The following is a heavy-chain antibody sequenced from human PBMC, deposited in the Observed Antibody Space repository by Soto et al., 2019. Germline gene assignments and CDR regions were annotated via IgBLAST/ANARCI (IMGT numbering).Heavy chain of an antibody. V-gene: IGHV3-23*01. D-gene: IGHD3-3*01. J-gene: IGHJ6*03. Sequence: GGSLRLSCAASGFTFSSYAMSWVRQAPGKGLEWVSAISGSGGSTYYADSVKGRFTISRDNSKNTLYLQMNSLRAEDTAVYYCAKDNSVSEIFGVVSGGAMAMDVWGKGTTVTVSS. CDR2: ISGSGGST. CDR3: AKDNSVSEIFGVVSGGAMAMDV. CDR1: GFTFSSYA.